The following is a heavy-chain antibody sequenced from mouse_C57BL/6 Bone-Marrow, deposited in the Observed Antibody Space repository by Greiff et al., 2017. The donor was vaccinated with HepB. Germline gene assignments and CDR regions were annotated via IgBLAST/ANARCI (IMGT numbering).Heavy chain of an antibody. CDR3: AGGSSPWDFDV. D-gene: IGHD1-1*01. V-gene: IGHV1-52*01. J-gene: IGHJ1*03. CDR1: GYTFTSYW. Sequence: QVQLKQPGAELVRPGSSVKLSCKASGYTFTSYWMHWVKQRPIQGLEWIGNIDPSDSETHYNQKFKDKATLTVDKSSSTAYMQLSSLTSEDSAVYYCAGGSSPWDFDVWGTGTTVTVSS. CDR2: IDPSDSET.